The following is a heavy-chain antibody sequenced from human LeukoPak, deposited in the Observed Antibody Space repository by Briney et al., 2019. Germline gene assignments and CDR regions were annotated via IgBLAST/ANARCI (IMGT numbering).Heavy chain of an antibody. CDR2: ISYDGSNK. Sequence: GGSLRLSCAASGFTFSSYAMHWVRQAPGKGLEWVAVISYDGSNKYYADSVKGRFTISRDNSKNTLYLQMNSPRAEDTAVYYCARDESTGRIAVAGKRYWGQGTLVTVSS. D-gene: IGHD6-19*01. V-gene: IGHV3-30*04. CDR1: GFTFSSYA. CDR3: ARDESTGRIAVAGKRY. J-gene: IGHJ4*02.